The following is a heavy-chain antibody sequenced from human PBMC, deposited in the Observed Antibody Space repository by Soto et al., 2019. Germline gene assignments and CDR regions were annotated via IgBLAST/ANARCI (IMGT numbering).Heavy chain of an antibody. J-gene: IGHJ4*02. Sequence: ASVKVSCKASGHTFTSYGVSWVRQAPGQGLEWMGWISTYNGNTHYAENLQGRVTMTTDTSTSTASMELRSLTSDDTAVYYCARSNGIAAAGPPFDYWGQGTLVTVSS. CDR1: GHTFTSYG. CDR3: ARSNGIAAAGPPFDY. D-gene: IGHD6-13*01. V-gene: IGHV1-18*01. CDR2: ISTYNGNT.